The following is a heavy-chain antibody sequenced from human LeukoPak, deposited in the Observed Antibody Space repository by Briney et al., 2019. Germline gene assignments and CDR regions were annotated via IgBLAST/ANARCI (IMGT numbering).Heavy chain of an antibody. CDR1: GFTFSSFS. CDR2: ISTSSSTI. V-gene: IGHV3-48*01. D-gene: IGHD2-15*01. J-gene: IGHJ4*02. CDR3: ARVHAAYPFDY. Sequence: GGSLRLSCAASGFTFSSFSMNWVRQAPGKGLEWVSYISTSSSTIYYADSVMGRFTISRDNAKNSLYLQMNSLRAEDTAVYYCARVHAAYPFDYWGQGTLVTVSS.